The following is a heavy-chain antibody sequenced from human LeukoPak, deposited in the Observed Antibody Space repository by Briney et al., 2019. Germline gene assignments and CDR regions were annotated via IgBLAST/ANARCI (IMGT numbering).Heavy chain of an antibody. V-gene: IGHV3-9*01. J-gene: IGHJ4*02. CDR3: AREWDS. CDR2: ISWNSGSI. CDR1: GFTFDHYA. Sequence: GRSLRLSCAASGFTFDHYAMHWVRQAPGKGLEWVSGISWNSGSIGYADSVKGRFNISRDNAKNTLYLQMNSLRAEDTAVYYCAREWDSWGQGTVVTVSS.